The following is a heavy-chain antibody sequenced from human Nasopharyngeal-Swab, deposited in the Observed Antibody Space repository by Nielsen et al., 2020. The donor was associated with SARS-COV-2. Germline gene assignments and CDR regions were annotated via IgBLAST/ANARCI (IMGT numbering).Heavy chain of an antibody. CDR1: GGSISSSSYY. CDR2: IYYSGST. CDR3: ARHRGIYYYYYGMDV. V-gene: IGHV4-39*01. Sequence: SGTLSLTCTVSGGSISSSSYYWGWIRQPPGKGLEWIGSIYYSGSTYYNPSLKSRVTISVDTSKNQFSLKLSSVTAADTAVYYCARHRGIYYYYYGMDVWGQGTTVPSP. J-gene: IGHJ6*02. D-gene: IGHD3-10*01.